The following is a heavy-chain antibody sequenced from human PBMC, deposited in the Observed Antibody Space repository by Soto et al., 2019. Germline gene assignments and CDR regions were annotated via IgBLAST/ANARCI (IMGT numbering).Heavy chain of an antibody. D-gene: IGHD6-13*01. J-gene: IGHJ3*01. V-gene: IGHV4-59*01. Sequence: SETLSLTCTVSGGSISTYYWSWIRQPPGKGLEWIAYIYYSGSTNYSPSLKSRVTISVDTSKNQFSLNLSSVTAADTAVYYCARDRIAADGTEVAFDFWGQGTMVTVSS. CDR1: GGSISTYY. CDR3: ARDRIAADGTEVAFDF. CDR2: IYYSGST.